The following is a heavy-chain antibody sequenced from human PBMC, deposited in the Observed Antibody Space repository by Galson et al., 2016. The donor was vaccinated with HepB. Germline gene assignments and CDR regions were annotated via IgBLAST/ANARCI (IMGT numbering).Heavy chain of an antibody. CDR2: IHGSSDYT. CDR1: GFSFSDYY. Sequence: SLRLSCAASGFSFSDYYMSWIRQAPGKGLEWVSYIHGSSDYTNYGDSVKGRFTISRDNAKSLLYLQMNSLRGEDTDLYYCAKGREGITGTTGYFDHWGQGTLVSVSS. D-gene: IGHD1-20*01. V-gene: IGHV3-11*05. J-gene: IGHJ4*02. CDR3: AKGREGITGTTGYFDH.